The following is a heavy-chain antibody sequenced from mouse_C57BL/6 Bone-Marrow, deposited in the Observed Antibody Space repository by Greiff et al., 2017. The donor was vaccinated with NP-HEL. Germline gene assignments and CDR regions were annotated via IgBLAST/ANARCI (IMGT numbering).Heavy chain of an antibody. CDR3: ARDDYDDGLGFAY. V-gene: IGHV1-69*01. Sequence: QVQLKESGAELVMPGASVKLSCKASGYTFTSYWMHWVKQRPGQGLEWIGEIDPSDSYTNYNQKFKGKSTLTVDKSSSTAYMQLSSLTSEDSAVYYCARDDYDDGLGFAYWGQGTLVTVSA. CDR1: GYTFTSYW. D-gene: IGHD2-4*01. CDR2: IDPSDSYT. J-gene: IGHJ3*01.